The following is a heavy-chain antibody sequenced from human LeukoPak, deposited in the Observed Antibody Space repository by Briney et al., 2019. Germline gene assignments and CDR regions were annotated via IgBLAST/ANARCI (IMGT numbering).Heavy chain of an antibody. D-gene: IGHD4-17*01. V-gene: IGHV3-9*01. CDR1: GFTFDDYA. Sequence: GRSLRLSCAASGFTFDDYAMHWVRQAPGKGLEWVSGISWNSGSIGYADSVKGRFTISRDNAKNSLYLQVNSLRAEDTAVYYCARPTVTDAFDIWGQGTMVTVSS. CDR3: ARPTVTDAFDI. CDR2: ISWNSGSI. J-gene: IGHJ3*02.